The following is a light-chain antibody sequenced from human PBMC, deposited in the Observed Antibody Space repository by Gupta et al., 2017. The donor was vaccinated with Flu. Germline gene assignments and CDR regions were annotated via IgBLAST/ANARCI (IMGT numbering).Light chain of an antibody. CDR1: SMSNAY. Sequence: QTVTSTCQGDSMSNAYGSCYRQKPGQAPVLVIYDKNRRLAGTSDRFSVSSSGITTSMAITGAQAEDEADYYCNSRNSTDNNQEVFGGGTKLTVL. CDR2: DKN. CDR3: NSRNSTDNNQEV. V-gene: IGLV3-19*01. J-gene: IGLJ2*01.